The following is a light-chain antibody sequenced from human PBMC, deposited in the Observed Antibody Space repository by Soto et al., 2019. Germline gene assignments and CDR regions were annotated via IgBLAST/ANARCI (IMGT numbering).Light chain of an antibody. V-gene: IGKV1-5*03. Sequence: DIQMTQSPSTLSASVGDSVTITCRASQSISTWLAWYQQKPGKAPKLLIYLASSLQSGVPSRFSGSGSGTEFTRTISSLQPDDFATYYCQQYDTYPVTFGGGTKVEIK. J-gene: IGKJ4*01. CDR1: QSISTW. CDR3: QQYDTYPVT. CDR2: LAS.